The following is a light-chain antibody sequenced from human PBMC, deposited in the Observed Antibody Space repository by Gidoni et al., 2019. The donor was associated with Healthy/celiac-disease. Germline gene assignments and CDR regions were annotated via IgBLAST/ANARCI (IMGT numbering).Light chain of an antibody. Sequence: DFQLTQSPSFLSASVGDRVTITCRSSQGISSYLAWYQQKPGKAPKLLIYAASTLQSGVPSRFSGSGSGTEFTLTISSLQPEDFATYDCQQLNSYPRTFGQGTKVEIK. J-gene: IGKJ1*01. CDR1: QGISSY. CDR2: AAS. V-gene: IGKV1-9*01. CDR3: QQLNSYPRT.